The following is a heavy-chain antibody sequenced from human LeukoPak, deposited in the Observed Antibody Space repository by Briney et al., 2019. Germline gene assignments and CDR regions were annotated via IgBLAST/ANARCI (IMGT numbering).Heavy chain of an antibody. J-gene: IGHJ5*02. CDR2: ISAYNGNT. V-gene: IGHV1-18*01. CDR3: ARDILGIVGSSRLNWFDP. D-gene: IGHD1-26*01. CDR1: GYTFTSYG. Sequence: ASVKVSCKASGYTFTSYGISWVRQAPGQGLEWMGWISAYNGNTNYAQKLQGRVTMTTDTSTSIAYMELRSLRSDDTAVYYCARDILGIVGSSRLNWFDPWGQGTLVTVSS.